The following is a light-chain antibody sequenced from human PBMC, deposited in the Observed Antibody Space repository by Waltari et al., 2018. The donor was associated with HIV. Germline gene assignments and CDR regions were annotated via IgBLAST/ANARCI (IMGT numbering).Light chain of an antibody. CDR2: EVN. CDR1: NSDIGAYNY. J-gene: IGLJ3*02. CDR3: SSYAGSNNWV. V-gene: IGLV2-8*01. Sequence: QSALTQPPSASGSPGQSVTIPCTGPNSDIGAYNYVSWYQQHPGKAPKFMIYEVNRRPSGVPDRFSGSKSGNTASLTVSGLQAEDEADYYCSSYAGSNNWVFGGGTKLTVL.